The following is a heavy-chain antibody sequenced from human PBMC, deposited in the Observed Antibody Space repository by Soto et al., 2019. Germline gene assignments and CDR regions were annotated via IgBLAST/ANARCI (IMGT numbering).Heavy chain of an antibody. Sequence: LPETLSLTCTVSGGSISSYYWSWIRQTPGKGLEWIGYIFYCGSTNYNPSLKSRVTISVDTSKNQFSLKLSSVTAADTAVYYCARDLMDSSGYYYWFDPWGQGTLVTVSS. D-gene: IGHD3-22*01. J-gene: IGHJ5*02. V-gene: IGHV4-59*01. CDR3: ARDLMDSSGYYYWFDP. CDR2: IFYCGST. CDR1: GGSISSYY.